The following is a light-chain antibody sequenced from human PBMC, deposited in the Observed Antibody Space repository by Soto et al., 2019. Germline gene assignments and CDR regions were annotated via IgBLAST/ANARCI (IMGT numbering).Light chain of an antibody. Sequence: DIVMTQSPDSLALSLGERATINCKYSQSVLHSSNNRNYLAWYQQKPGQPPKLLIYWASTRESGVPDRFSGSGSGTDFTLTISSLQAEDVAVYYCQQYYSTPLTFGGGTKVDI. J-gene: IGKJ4*01. CDR2: WAS. CDR1: QSVLHSSNNRNY. V-gene: IGKV4-1*01. CDR3: QQYYSTPLT.